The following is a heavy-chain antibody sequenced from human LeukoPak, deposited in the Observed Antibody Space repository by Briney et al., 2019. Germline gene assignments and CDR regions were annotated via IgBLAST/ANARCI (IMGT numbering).Heavy chain of an antibody. D-gene: IGHD6-13*01. V-gene: IGHV4-34*01. CDR1: GGSFSGYY. CDR3: ARVSIIAAAGTVYYFDY. Sequence: PSETLSLTCAVYGGSFSGYYWSWIRQPPGKGLEWIGEINHSGSTNYNPSLKSRVTISVDTSKNQFPLKLSSVTAADTAVYYCARVSIIAAAGTVYYFDYWGQGTLVTVSS. J-gene: IGHJ4*02. CDR2: INHSGST.